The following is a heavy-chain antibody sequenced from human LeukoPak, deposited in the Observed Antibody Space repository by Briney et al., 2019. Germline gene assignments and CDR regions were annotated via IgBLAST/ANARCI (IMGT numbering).Heavy chain of an antibody. D-gene: IGHD3-22*01. CDR3: ARDPRSSGYFFDY. J-gene: IGHJ4*02. Sequence: GGSLRLSCAASGFTFSSYVMHWVRQAPGKGLEWVTVISYDATNENYADSVKGRFTISRDNSKNTLYLQMNSLRPEDTAVYYCARDPRSSGYFFDYWGQGTLVAVSS. CDR1: GFTFSSYV. V-gene: IGHV3-30*04. CDR2: ISYDATNE.